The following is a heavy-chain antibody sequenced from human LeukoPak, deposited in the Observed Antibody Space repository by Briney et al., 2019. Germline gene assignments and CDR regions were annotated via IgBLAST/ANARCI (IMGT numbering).Heavy chain of an antibody. CDR1: GYTFASYG. CDR3: ARESNWAYYFDY. CDR2: ISPYDGNT. Sequence: ASVKVSCKASGYTFASYGITWVRQAPGQGLEWMGWISPYDGNTNYAQKFQGRVTLTTDTSTTTASMELRSRRFDDTAVYYCARESNWAYYFDYWGQGTLVTVSS. D-gene: IGHD3-16*01. V-gene: IGHV1-18*01. J-gene: IGHJ4*02.